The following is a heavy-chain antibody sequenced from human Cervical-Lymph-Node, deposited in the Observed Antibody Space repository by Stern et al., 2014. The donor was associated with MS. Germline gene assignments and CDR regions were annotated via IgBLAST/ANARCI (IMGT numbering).Heavy chain of an antibody. CDR2: IYHTGMT. Sequence: QVQLVEAGPGLVKPSGTLSLTCDVSGGSISSENWWTWVRQTPEKGLEWIGEIYHTGMTNYPPSLKSRLTISVDKSKNQVSLKLSSVTAADTAVYYCASRDYYYYYGMDVWGQGTTVTVSS. V-gene: IGHV4-4*02. CDR1: GGSISSENW. CDR3: ASRDYYYYYGMDV. J-gene: IGHJ6*02.